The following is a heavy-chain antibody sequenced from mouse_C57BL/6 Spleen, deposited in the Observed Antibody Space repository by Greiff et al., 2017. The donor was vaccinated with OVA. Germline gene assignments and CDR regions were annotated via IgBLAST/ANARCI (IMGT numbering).Heavy chain of an antibody. J-gene: IGHJ3*01. Sequence: QVQLQQPGAELVKPGASVKMSCKASGYTFTSYWITWVKQRPGQGLEWIGDIYPGSGSTNYNEKFKSKATLTVDTSSSTAYMQLSSLTSEDSAVYYCARRDYGSSLWFAYWGQGTLVTVSA. V-gene: IGHV1-55*01. D-gene: IGHD1-1*01. CDR3: ARRDYGSSLWFAY. CDR2: IYPGSGST. CDR1: GYTFTSYW.